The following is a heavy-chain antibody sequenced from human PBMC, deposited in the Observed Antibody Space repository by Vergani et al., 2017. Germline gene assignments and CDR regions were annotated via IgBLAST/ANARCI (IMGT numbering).Heavy chain of an antibody. V-gene: IGHV3-30*02. CDR3: ARDLRLLYNRFDP. D-gene: IGHD1-14*01. CDR1: GFTFSNYG. J-gene: IGHJ5*02. CDR2: IRYDGVKI. Sequence: QVRLVESGGGVVQPGGSLRLSCAASGFTFSNYGMHWVRQAPGKGLEWVTFIRYDGVKIYADSVKGRFTISRDNSKITLYLQMSSLRDEDTGVYYCARDLRLLYNRFDPWGQGTLVTVSS.